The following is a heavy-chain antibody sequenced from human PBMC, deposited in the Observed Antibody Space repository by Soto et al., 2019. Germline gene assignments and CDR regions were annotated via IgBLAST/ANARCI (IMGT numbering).Heavy chain of an antibody. CDR1: GGTFSSYA. V-gene: IGHV1-69*01. Sequence: QVQLVQSGAEVKKPGSSVKVSCKASGGTFSSYAISWVRQAPGQGLEWMGGIIPIFGTANYAQKFQGRVTITADESTSTAYMELSSLRSEDTAVYYCASNYCSSTSCYGDYYYYYGMDVWGQGTTVTVSS. CDR2: IIPIFGTA. J-gene: IGHJ6*02. D-gene: IGHD2-2*01. CDR3: ASNYCSSTSCYGDYYYYYGMDV.